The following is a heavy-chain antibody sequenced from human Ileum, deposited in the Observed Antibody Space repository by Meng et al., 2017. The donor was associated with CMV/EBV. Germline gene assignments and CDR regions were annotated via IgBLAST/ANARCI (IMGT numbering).Heavy chain of an antibody. V-gene: IGHV4-4*07. Sequence: QVQLQESGPGLGKTSETLSLTCTVSGTSITGYYWSWIRQSAAKGLEWIGRIYTSGSTNYNPSLHSRVSMSIDTSKNQFSLKLRSVTAADTAVYYCAREGSAVHWGQGTLVTVSS. CDR2: IYTSGST. CDR3: AREGSAVH. CDR1: GTSITGYY. J-gene: IGHJ4*02. D-gene: IGHD6-13*01.